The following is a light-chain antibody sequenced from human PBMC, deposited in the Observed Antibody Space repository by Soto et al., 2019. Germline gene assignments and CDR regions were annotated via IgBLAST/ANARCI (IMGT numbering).Light chain of an antibody. CDR3: QQRSN. CDR2: DAS. CDR1: QSVSSY. V-gene: IGKV3-11*01. Sequence: EIVLTQSPATLSLSPGERATLSCRASQSVSSYLAWYQQKPGQAPRLLIYDASNSATGIPARFSGSGFGTDFTLTISSLEPEDFAVYYCQQRSNFGQGTRLEIK. J-gene: IGKJ5*01.